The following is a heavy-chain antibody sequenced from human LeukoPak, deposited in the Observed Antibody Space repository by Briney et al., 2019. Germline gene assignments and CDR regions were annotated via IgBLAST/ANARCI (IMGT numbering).Heavy chain of an antibody. CDR3: ARDLGGVWDY. CDR1: GFTFSSYS. V-gene: IGHV3-21*01. J-gene: IGHJ4*02. D-gene: IGHD2-8*01. CDR2: ISSSSSYI. Sequence: PGGSPRLSCAASGFTFSSYSMNWVRQAPGKGLEWVSSISSSSSYIYYADSVKGRFTISRDNAKNLLYLQMNSLRAEDTAVYYCARDLGGVWDYWGQGTLVTVSS.